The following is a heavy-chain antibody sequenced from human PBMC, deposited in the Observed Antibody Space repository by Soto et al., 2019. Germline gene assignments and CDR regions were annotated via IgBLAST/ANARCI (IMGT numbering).Heavy chain of an antibody. J-gene: IGHJ4*02. Sequence: GGSLRLSCAVSGFIFSNYVMSWVRQAPGKGLEWVSSISDGGASTYYADSVKGRFTLSRDNSRNTLYLQMDSLRVEDTAAYYCAKPSRVEGIPIIDYWGQGTEVTVSS. V-gene: IGHV3-23*01. CDR2: ISDGGAST. D-gene: IGHD3-3*01. CDR1: GFIFSNYV. CDR3: AKPSRVEGIPIIDY.